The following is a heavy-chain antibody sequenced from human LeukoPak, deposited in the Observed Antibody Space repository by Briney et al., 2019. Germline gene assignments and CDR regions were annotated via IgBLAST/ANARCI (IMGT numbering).Heavy chain of an antibody. CDR1: GFTFSSYA. CDR3: ARSLMTDFFDGMDV. J-gene: IGHJ6*02. V-gene: IGHV3-30-3*01. D-gene: IGHD3/OR15-3a*01. CDR2: ISYDGSNK. Sequence: GRSLRLSCAASGFTFSSYAMHWVRQAPGKGLEWVAVISYDGSNKYYADSVKGRFTISRDNSKNTLYLQMNSLRAEDTAVYYCARSLMTDFFDGMDVWGQGTTVTVSS.